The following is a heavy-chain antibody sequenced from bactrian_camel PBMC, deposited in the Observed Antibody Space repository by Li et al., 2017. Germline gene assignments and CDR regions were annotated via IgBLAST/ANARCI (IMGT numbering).Heavy chain of an antibody. CDR1: GYASAIKC. D-gene: IGHD6*01. CDR3: AVDRGTGCKFRAGTAY. J-gene: IGHJ4*01. V-gene: IGHV3S53*01. Sequence: HVQLVESGGGSVRAGGSLRLSCAASGYASAIKCWGWFRQAPGKEHEEVGIARTYSDTTSYGDPVKGRFTIVVDNAKDTMYLQMNNLNQEDTARYYCAVDRGTGCKFRAGTAYWGQGTQVTVS. CDR2: RTYSDTT.